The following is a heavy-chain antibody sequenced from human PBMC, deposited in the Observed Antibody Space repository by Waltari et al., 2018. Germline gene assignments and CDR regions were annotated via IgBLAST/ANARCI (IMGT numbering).Heavy chain of an antibody. Sequence: QVQLVESGGGVVQPGGSLRLSCAASGFTFSSYGMHWVRQAPGKGLEWVAFIRYDGSNKYYADSVKGRFTISRDNSKNTLYLQMNSLRAEDTAVYYCAKDRNLKLLWFRDPPIWGQGTLVTVSS. CDR1: GFTFSSYG. J-gene: IGHJ4*02. V-gene: IGHV3-30*02. CDR2: IRYDGSNK. D-gene: IGHD3-10*01. CDR3: AKDRNLKLLWFRDPPI.